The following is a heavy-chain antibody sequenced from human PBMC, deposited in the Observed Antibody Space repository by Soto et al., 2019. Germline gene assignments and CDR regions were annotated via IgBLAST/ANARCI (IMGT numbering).Heavy chain of an antibody. CDR2: IDPSDSYT. Sequence: VSQQISCKGSGWSFTRYWISWVRQMPGKGLQWMGRIDPSDSYTNYSPSFQCHVTISANKTISTAYLQWSSLKASDTAMYYCARPCCDSSGYSLDYWGQGXLVTVYS. CDR1: GWSFTRYW. CDR3: ARPCCDSSGYSLDY. D-gene: IGHD3-22*01. J-gene: IGHJ4*02. V-gene: IGHV5-10-1*01.